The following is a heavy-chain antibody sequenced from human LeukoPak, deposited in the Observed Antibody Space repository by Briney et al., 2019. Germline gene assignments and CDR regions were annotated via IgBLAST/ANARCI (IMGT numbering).Heavy chain of an antibody. V-gene: IGHV4-30-2*01. CDR3: ARDLGKSLPAVMAWAY. Sequence: SQTLSLTCAVSGGSISSGGYSWSWIRQPPGKGLEWIGYIYHSGSTYYNPSLKSRVTISVDRSKNQFSLKLSSVTAADTAVYYCARDLGKSLPAVMAWAYWGQGTLVTVSS. J-gene: IGHJ4*02. CDR1: GGSISSGGYS. D-gene: IGHD2-8*01. CDR2: IYHSGST.